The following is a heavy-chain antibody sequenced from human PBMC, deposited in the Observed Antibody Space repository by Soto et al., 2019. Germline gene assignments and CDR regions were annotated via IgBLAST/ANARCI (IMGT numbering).Heavy chain of an antibody. CDR2: INHSGST. J-gene: IGHJ5*02. CDR1: GGSFSGYY. Sequence: QVQLQQWGAGLLEPSETLTLACAVYGGSFSGYYWSWIRQPPGKGLEWIGEINHSGSTNYNPSLKSRVTISVDTSKNQFSLKLSSVTAVDTAVYYCASSGYYHNWFDPWGQGTLVTVSS. CDR3: ASSGYYHNWFDP. D-gene: IGHD3-22*01. V-gene: IGHV4-34*01.